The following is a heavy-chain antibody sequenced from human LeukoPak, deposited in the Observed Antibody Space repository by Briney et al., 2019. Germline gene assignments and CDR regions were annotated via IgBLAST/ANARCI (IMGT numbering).Heavy chain of an antibody. CDR2: VSTYNGNT. J-gene: IGHJ5*02. Sequence: GASVKVSCKTSGYSFTTYSINWVRQAPGQGLEWMGRVSTYNGNTKSSQKFQGRVTMTTDTSTSTVYMELASLSSDDTAVYYCAREEGYQLLDPNWFDPWGQGTLVTVSS. V-gene: IGHV1-18*01. CDR3: AREEGYQLLDPNWFDP. D-gene: IGHD2-2*01. CDR1: GYSFTTYS.